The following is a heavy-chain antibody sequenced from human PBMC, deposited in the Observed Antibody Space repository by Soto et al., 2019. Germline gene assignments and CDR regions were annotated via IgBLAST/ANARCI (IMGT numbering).Heavy chain of an antibody. CDR1: GYTFTNYG. Sequence: QVQLVQSGAEVKKPGASVKVSCKASGYTFTNYGISWVRQATGQGLEWMGWISAYNGNTNHAQKLQGRVTMTTDTSTSTAYMELRSLRSYDTAVYYCARGVGSGSYYNQYNWFDPWGQGTLVTVSS. CDR3: ARGVGSGSYYNQYNWFDP. CDR2: ISAYNGNT. D-gene: IGHD3-10*01. V-gene: IGHV1-18*01. J-gene: IGHJ5*02.